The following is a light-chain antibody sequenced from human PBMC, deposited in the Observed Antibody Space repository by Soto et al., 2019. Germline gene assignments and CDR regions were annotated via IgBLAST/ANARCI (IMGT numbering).Light chain of an antibody. CDR3: HQRSNWPWT. Sequence: EIVLTQSPATLSLSPWERATLSCRASQSVSSYLAWYQQKPGQAPRLLIYDASNRATGIPARFSGSGSGTDFTLTISSLEPEDFAVYYCHQRSNWPWTFGQGTKVDIK. CDR2: DAS. J-gene: IGKJ1*01. CDR1: QSVSSY. V-gene: IGKV3-11*01.